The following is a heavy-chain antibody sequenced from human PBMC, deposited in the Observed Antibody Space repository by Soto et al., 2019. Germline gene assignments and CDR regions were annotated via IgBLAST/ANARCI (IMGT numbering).Heavy chain of an antibody. D-gene: IGHD3-22*01. Sequence: ASVKVSCKASGFTFTSSAMQWVRQARGQRIEWIGWNVVGSGNTNYAQKFQERVTITRDMSTSTAYMELSSLRSEDTAVYYCAAVLPSSYYYDSSGFEDAFDIWGQGTMVTVSS. CDR2: NVVGSGNT. CDR1: GFTFTSSA. V-gene: IGHV1-58*02. CDR3: AAVLPSSYYYDSSGFEDAFDI. J-gene: IGHJ3*02.